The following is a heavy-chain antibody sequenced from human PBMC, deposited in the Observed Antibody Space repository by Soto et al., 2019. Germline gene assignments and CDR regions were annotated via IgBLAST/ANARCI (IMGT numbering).Heavy chain of an antibody. V-gene: IGHV4-31*03. CDR3: AREVRGGSGSYYKGYYYYGMDV. Sequence: SETLSLTCTVSGGSISSGGYYWSWIRQHPGKGLEWIGYIYYSGSTYYNPSLKSRVTISVDTSKNQFSLKLSSVTAADTAVYYCAREVRGGSGSYYKGYYYYGMDVWGQGTTVTVSS. D-gene: IGHD3-10*01. CDR1: GGSISSGGYY. CDR2: IYYSGST. J-gene: IGHJ6*02.